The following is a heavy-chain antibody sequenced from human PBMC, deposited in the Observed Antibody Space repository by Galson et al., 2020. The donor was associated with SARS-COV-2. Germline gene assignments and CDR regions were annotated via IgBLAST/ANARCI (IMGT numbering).Heavy chain of an antibody. Sequence: SETLSLTCAVYGGSFRNYYWTWIRQSPEKGLEWLGEINHRGSTNYNPSLKSRVAISLDASKNHFSLGLSSVTAADTAVYYCARGAEERRIIVVVPDYYSYMDVWGSGTTVTVSS. CDR3: ARGAEERRIIVVVPDYYSYMDV. D-gene: IGHD2-15*01. J-gene: IGHJ6*03. V-gene: IGHV4-34*01. CDR1: GGSFRNYY. CDR2: INHRGST.